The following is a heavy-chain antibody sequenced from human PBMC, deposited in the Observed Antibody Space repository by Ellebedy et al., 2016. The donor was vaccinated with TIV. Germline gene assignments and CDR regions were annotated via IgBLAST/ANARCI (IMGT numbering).Heavy chain of an antibody. CDR1: GFTFSSYW. Sequence: GESLKISCAASGFTFSSYWMHWVRQAPGKGLVWVSRMNTDGSSISYADSVKGRFTISRDNAKNTLYLQMNSLRAEDTAVHYCARGGLPAAKDFWGQGTLVTVSS. CDR2: MNTDGSSI. V-gene: IGHV3-74*01. CDR3: ARGGLPAAKDF. J-gene: IGHJ4*02. D-gene: IGHD2-2*01.